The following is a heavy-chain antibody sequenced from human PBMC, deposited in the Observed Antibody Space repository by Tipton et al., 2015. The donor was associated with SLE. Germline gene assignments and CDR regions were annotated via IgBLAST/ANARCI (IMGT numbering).Heavy chain of an antibody. D-gene: IGHD1-26*01. J-gene: IGHJ4*02. Sequence: TLPLTCAVSGASIASISNDGYSWSWIRQPPGKGLEWFGFIHYSGSSDNSVYSYYNPSLRSRVTISLDISKNQFSLSLNSVTAADTATYYCATVGKHQVLSLEYWGQGAPVMVSS. CDR2: IHYSGSS. CDR1: GASIASISNDGYS. CDR3: ATVGKHQVLSLEY. V-gene: IGHV4-30-2*01.